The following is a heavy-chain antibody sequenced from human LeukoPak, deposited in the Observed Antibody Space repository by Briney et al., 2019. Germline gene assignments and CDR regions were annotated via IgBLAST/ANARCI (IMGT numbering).Heavy chain of an antibody. V-gene: IGHV4-34*01. CDR2: INHSGST. D-gene: IGHD2-8*01. CDR3: ARSNPYYYYYGMDV. CDR1: GGSFSGYY. J-gene: IGHJ6*02. Sequence: PSETLSLTCAVYGGSFSGYYWSWIRQPPGKGLEWIGEINHSGSTNYNPPLKSRVTISVDTSKNQFSLKLSSVTAADTAVYYCARSNPYYYYYGMDVWGQGTTVTVSS.